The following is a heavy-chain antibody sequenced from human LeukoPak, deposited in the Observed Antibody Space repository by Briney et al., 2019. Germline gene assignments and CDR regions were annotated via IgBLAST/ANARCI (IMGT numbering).Heavy chain of an antibody. CDR1: GFTFGDYA. J-gene: IGHJ1*01. Sequence: GGSLRLSCTASGFTFGDYAMNWVRQAPGKGLEWVGFIRSKAYGGTTEYAASVKGRFTISRVDSKSIAYLQMNSLKTEDTAVYYCTRVSYSGNYGHVEYFQHWGQGTLVTVSS. D-gene: IGHD1-26*01. CDR3: TRVSYSGNYGHVEYFQH. V-gene: IGHV3-49*04. CDR2: IRSKAYGGTT.